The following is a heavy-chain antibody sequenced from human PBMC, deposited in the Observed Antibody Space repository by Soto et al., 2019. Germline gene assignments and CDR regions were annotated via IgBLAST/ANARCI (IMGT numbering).Heavy chain of an antibody. CDR2: ISYDGSSK. V-gene: IGHV3-30*18. CDR3: AKDTGHNIREDYFDY. J-gene: IGHJ4*02. Sequence: QVQLVESGGGVVQPGRSLRLSCAASGFTFSSYGMHWVRQAPGKGLEWVAVISYDGSSKKYADSVKGRFTVSRDNSKKTVYLQMNSLRAEDTAVYYCAKDTGHNIREDYFDYWGQGTLVTFSS. D-gene: IGHD1-26*01. CDR1: GFTFSSYG.